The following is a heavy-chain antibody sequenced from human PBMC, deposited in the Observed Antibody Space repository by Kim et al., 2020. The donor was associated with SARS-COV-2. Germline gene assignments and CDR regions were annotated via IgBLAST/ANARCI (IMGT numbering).Heavy chain of an antibody. D-gene: IGHD2-15*01. Sequence: ASVKVSCKASGYTFTSYDINWVRQATGQGLEWMGWMNPNSGNTGYAQKFQGRVTMTRNTSISTAYMELSSLRSEDTAVYYCARGFGRYCSGGSCPGAFDIWGQGTMVTVSS. V-gene: IGHV1-8*01. CDR1: GYTFTSYD. J-gene: IGHJ3*02. CDR3: ARGFGRYCSGGSCPGAFDI. CDR2: MNPNSGNT.